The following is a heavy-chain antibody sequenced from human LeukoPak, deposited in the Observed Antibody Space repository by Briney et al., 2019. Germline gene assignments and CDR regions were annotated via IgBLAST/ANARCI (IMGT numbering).Heavy chain of an antibody. D-gene: IGHD3-10*01. CDR3: ARVEEGYGSGRRENYYYYYMDV. V-gene: IGHV4-39*07. CDR1: GGSISSSSYY. J-gene: IGHJ6*03. Sequence: SETLSLTCTVSGGSISSSSYYWGWIRQPPGKGLEWIGTIYYSGRTSYNPSLKSRVTISVDTSKNQFSLKLSSVTAADTAVYYCARVEEGYGSGRRENYYYYYMDVWGKGTTVTISS. CDR2: IYYSGRT.